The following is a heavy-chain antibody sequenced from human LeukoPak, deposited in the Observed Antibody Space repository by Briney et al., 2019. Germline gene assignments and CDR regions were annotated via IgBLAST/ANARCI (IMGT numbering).Heavy chain of an antibody. J-gene: IGHJ4*02. CDR2: IYSGGST. Sequence: GGSLRLSCAASGFTVSSNYMTWVRQAPGKGLEWVSVIYSGGSTYYADSVKGRFTIPRDNFKNTLYLQMNSLRAEDTAVYYCARGNQYYFDYWGQGTLVTVSP. V-gene: IGHV3-53*01. D-gene: IGHD4-23*01. CDR1: GFTVSSNY. CDR3: ARGNQYYFDY.